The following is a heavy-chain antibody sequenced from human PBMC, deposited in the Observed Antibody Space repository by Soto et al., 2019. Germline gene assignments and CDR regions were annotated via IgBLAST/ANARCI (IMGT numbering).Heavy chain of an antibody. D-gene: IGHD2-21*01. V-gene: IGHV2-5*02. CDR2: IYWDDDK. CDR3: ARLVAAGIPYYFVS. J-gene: IGHJ4*02. Sequence: QITLKESGPPLVKPTQTLTLTCTFSAFSLSTSGVGVGWIRQPPGKALEWLTFIYWDDDKRYSPALKSRLNIPNDTAKSRVLLTMTNMAPVDTATYYCARLVAAGIPYYFVSWGQGTLVTVSS. CDR1: AFSLSTSGVG.